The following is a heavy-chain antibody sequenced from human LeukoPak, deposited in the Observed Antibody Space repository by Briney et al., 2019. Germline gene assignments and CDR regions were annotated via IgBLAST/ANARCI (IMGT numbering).Heavy chain of an antibody. V-gene: IGHV4-59*08. Sequence: PSETLSLTCTVSGGSISSYYWSWIRQPPGKGLEWIGYIYYSGSTNYNPSLKSRVTISVDTPKNQFSLKLSSVTAADTAVYYCARHVRSGSGSQLTAYYFDYWGQGTLVTVSS. CDR1: GGSISSYY. CDR2: IYYSGST. D-gene: IGHD3-10*01. J-gene: IGHJ4*02. CDR3: ARHVRSGSGSQLTAYYFDY.